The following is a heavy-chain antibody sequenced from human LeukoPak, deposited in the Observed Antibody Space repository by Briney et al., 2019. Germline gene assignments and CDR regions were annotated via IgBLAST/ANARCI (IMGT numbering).Heavy chain of an antibody. CDR3: AKDLGRHKLGYCSSTSCYLEYYYGMDV. CDR2: ISGSGGST. Sequence: PGGSLRLSCAASGFTFSSYAMSWVRQAPGKGLEWVSAISGSGGSTYYADSVKGRFTISRDNSKNTLYLQMNSLRAEDTAVYYCAKDLGRHKLGYCSSTSCYLEYYYGMDVWGQGTTVTVSS. D-gene: IGHD2-2*01. V-gene: IGHV3-23*01. J-gene: IGHJ6*02. CDR1: GFTFSSYA.